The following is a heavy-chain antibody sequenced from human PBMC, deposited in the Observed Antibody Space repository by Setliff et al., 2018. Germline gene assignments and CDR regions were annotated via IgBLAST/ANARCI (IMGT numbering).Heavy chain of an antibody. Sequence: SAGSLRLSCAASGFTFSDYYMNWIRQAPGKGLEWVSYISRGGNTIYYADSVKGRFTISRDNAKNSLYLQMNSLRAEDTAVYYCARDFGPHFFDYWGQGTLVTVSS. CDR2: ISRGGNTI. CDR1: GFTFSDYY. D-gene: IGHD3-16*01. CDR3: ARDFGPHFFDY. J-gene: IGHJ4*02. V-gene: IGHV3-11*04.